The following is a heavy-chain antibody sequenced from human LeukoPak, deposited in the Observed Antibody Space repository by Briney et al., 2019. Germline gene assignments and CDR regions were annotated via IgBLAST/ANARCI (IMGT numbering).Heavy chain of an antibody. V-gene: IGHV3-20*04. CDR1: GFTFGDFG. CDR3: ARGDSSASYYLEY. Sequence: PGGSLRLSCAPSGFTFGDFGVSWVRQAPGKGVEWVSGINLSGSTIAYADSVRGRFTISRDNAKNSLYLQMNTLRAEDTAFYYCARGDSSASYYLEYWGQGTLVTVSS. D-gene: IGHD3-22*01. CDR2: INLSGSTI. J-gene: IGHJ4*02.